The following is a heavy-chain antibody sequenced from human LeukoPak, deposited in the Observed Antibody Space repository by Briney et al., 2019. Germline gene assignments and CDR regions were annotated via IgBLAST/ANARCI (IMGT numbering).Heavy chain of an antibody. J-gene: IGHJ4*02. D-gene: IGHD3-16*01. CDR2: IRYDGSNK. CDR1: GFTFSSYG. Sequence: PGGSLRLSCAASGFTFSSYGMPWVRQAPGKGLEWVAFIRYDGSNKYYADSVKGRFTISRDNSKNTLYLQMNSLRAEDTAVYYCAKVRWGSDNALDSWGQGTLVTGSS. V-gene: IGHV3-30*02. CDR3: AKVRWGSDNALDS.